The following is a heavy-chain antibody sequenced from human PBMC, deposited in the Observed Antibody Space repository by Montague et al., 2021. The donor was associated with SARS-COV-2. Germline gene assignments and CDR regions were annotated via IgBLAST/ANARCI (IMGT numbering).Heavy chain of an antibody. V-gene: IGHV4-61*01. Sequence: SETLSLTCTVSGASVSSGSHYWIWIRQPPGKGLEFIGYIYYSGSSKYNPSLKSRVTISVDTSTNQVSLKVSSATAADSAVYFCARGVGFSYGVDYWGQGTLVTVSS. CDR3: ARGVGFSYGVDY. CDR1: GASVSSGSHY. CDR2: IYYSGSS. J-gene: IGHJ4*02. D-gene: IGHD5-18*01.